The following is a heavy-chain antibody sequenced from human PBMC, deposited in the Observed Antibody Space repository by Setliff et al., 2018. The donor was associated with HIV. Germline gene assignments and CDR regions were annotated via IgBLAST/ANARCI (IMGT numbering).Heavy chain of an antibody. D-gene: IGHD1-26*01. CDR1: GGSFSDYY. V-gene: IGHV4-34*01. CDR3: ARGGFKWSGSYADY. J-gene: IGHJ4*02. Sequence: SETLSFTCAVHGGSFSDYYWTWIRQPPGKGLEWVGEIKHSGSTNYNPSLKSRVTISVDTAKNQFSLNLTSVTAADTAVYYCARGGFKWSGSYADYWGQGTLVTVS. CDR2: IKHSGST.